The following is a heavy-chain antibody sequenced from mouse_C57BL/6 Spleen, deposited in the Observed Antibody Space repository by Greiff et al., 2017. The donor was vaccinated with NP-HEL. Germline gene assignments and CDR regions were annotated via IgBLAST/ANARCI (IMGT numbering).Heavy chain of an antibody. V-gene: IGHV5-9-1*02. CDR2: ISSGGDYI. J-gene: IGHJ1*03. D-gene: IGHD1-1*01. Sequence: EVKLMESGEGLVKPGGSLKLSCAASGFTFSSYAMSWVRQTPEKRLEWVAYISSGGDYIYYADTVKGRFTISRDNARNTLYLQMSSLKSEDTAMYYCTRLSTVVTSNFDVWGTGTTVTVSS. CDR1: GFTFSSYA. CDR3: TRLSTVVTSNFDV.